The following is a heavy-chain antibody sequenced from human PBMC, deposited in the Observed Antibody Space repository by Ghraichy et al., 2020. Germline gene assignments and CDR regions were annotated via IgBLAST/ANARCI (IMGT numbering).Heavy chain of an antibody. CDR3: ARGKRYFDWLWGDY. D-gene: IGHD3-9*01. CDR1: GGSFSGYY. Sequence: SETLSLTCAVYGGSFSGYYWSWIRQPPGKGLEWIGEINHSGSTNYNPSLKSRVTISVDTSKNQFSLKLSSVTAADTAVYYCARGKRYFDWLWGDYWGQGTLVTVSS. J-gene: IGHJ4*02. V-gene: IGHV4-34*01. CDR2: INHSGST.